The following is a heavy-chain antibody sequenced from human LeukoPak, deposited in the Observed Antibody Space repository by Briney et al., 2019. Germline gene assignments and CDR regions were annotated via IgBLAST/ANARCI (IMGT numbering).Heavy chain of an antibody. V-gene: IGHV3-23*01. CDR2: ISGSGGST. D-gene: IGHD5-24*01. J-gene: IGHJ4*02. CDR3: AKDTDGYNYILDY. CDR1: GFTFSSYG. Sequence: GGSLRLSCAAAGFTFSSYGMSWVRQAPGKGLEWVSAISGSGGSTYYADSVKGRFTISRDNSKNTLYPQMNSLRAEDTAVYYCAKDTDGYNYILDYWGQGTLVTVSS.